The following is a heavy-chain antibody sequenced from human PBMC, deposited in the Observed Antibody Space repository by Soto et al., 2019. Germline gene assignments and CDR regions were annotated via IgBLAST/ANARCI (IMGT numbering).Heavy chain of an antibody. Sequence: GGSLRLSCAASGFTFRNYGMTWVRQPPGKGLEWVSAISGSGGSTYYADSVKGRFTVSRDNSKNSLYLQMNSLRAEDTAVYFCAKDGDIVATISTRWGQGTLVTVSS. CDR1: GFTFRNYG. V-gene: IGHV3-23*01. CDR3: AKDGDIVATISTR. J-gene: IGHJ4*02. CDR2: ISGSGGST. D-gene: IGHD5-12*01.